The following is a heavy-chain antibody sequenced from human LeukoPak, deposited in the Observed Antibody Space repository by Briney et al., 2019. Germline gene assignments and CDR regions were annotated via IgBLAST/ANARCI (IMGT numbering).Heavy chain of an antibody. Sequence: GKSLRLSCAASGFTFSTYWMSWVRKPPGKGLEWVANIKRDGSEKYYVDSVKGRFTISRDNAKNSLYLQMNSLRAEDTAVYYCARRRDGPVDYWGQGTLVTVSS. V-gene: IGHV3-7*05. CDR2: IKRDGSEK. CDR1: GFTFSTYW. CDR3: ARRRDGPVDY. J-gene: IGHJ4*02. D-gene: IGHD5-24*01.